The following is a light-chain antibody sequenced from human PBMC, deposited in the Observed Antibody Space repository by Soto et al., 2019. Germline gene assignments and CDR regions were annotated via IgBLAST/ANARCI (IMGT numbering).Light chain of an antibody. CDR1: TSDVGSYHL. CDR3: CSFAGTGTFGGYV. CDR2: EGT. V-gene: IGLV2-23*03. J-gene: IGLJ1*01. Sequence: HSVLAQPASVSGSPGQSVTISCTGTTSDVGSYHLVSWYQQHPGKAPKLMIYEGTKRPSGVSNRFSGSKSGITASLTISGLQPEDEADYYCCSFAGTGTFGGYVFGTGTKVTVL.